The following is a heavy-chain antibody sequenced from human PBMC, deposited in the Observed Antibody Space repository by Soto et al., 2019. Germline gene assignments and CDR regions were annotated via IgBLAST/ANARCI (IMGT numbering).Heavy chain of an antibody. CDR1: GYTLTELS. Sequence: ASVKVSCKVSGYTLTELSMHWVRQAPGKGLEWMGGFDPEDGETIYAQKFQGRVTMTEDTSTDTAYMELSSLRSDDTAVYYCATFPITGTTYFDYWGQGTLVTVSS. V-gene: IGHV1-24*01. CDR3: ATFPITGTTYFDY. J-gene: IGHJ4*02. CDR2: FDPEDGET. D-gene: IGHD1-7*01.